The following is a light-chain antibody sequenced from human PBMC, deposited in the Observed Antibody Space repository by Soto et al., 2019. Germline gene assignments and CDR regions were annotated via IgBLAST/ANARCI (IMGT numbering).Light chain of an antibody. Sequence: EIVLTQSPGTLSLSPGERATLSCRASQSVGSSYLAWYQQKPGQAPRLLIYGASSRATGIPDRFSGSGSGTDFTLTISRLEPEDFAVYYCHQYGTSQYTFGQGTKLEIK. V-gene: IGKV3-20*01. CDR3: HQYGTSQYT. CDR2: GAS. J-gene: IGKJ2*01. CDR1: QSVGSSY.